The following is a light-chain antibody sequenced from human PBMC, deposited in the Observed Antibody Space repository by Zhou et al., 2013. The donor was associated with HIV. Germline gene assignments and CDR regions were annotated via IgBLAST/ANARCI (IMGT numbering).Light chain of an antibody. V-gene: IGKV1-8*01. Sequence: IRMTQSPSSLFASTGDKITITCRASQGISTYVAWYQQKPGKAPNLLIYAASTLQGGVPSRFSGSGSGTDFSLTIDCLQSEDFATYYCQQYNTYWWTFGQGTKVEIK. CDR3: QQYNTYWWT. CDR2: AAS. J-gene: IGKJ1*01. CDR1: QGISTY.